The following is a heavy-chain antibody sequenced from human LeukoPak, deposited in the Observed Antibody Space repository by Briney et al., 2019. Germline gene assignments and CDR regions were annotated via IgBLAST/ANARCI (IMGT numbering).Heavy chain of an antibody. J-gene: IGHJ4*02. CDR3: ARGHHSDPFDY. Sequence: SETLSLTCAVYGGSFSGYYWSWIRQPPGKGLEWIGEINHSGSTNCNPSLKSRVTISVDTSKNQFSLKLSSVTAADTAVYYCARGHHSDPFDYWGQGTLVTVSS. V-gene: IGHV4-34*01. CDR2: INHSGST. CDR1: GGSFSGYY.